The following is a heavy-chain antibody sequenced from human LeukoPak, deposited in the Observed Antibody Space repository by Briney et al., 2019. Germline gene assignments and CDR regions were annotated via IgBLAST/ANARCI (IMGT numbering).Heavy chain of an antibody. V-gene: IGHV1-2*06. Sequence: GASVKVSCKASGYTFTGYYMHWVRRAPGQGLEWMGRINPNSGGTNYAQKFQGRVTMTRDTSISTAYMELSRLRSDDTAVYYCAREDVSAYYFDYWGQGTLVTVSS. CDR1: GYTFTGYY. CDR3: AREDVSAYYFDY. J-gene: IGHJ4*02. D-gene: IGHD3-16*01. CDR2: INPNSGGT.